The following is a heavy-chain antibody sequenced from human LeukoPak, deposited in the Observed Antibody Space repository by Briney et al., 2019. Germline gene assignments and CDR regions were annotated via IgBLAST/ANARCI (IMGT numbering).Heavy chain of an antibody. J-gene: IGHJ4*02. V-gene: IGHV4-59*08. Sequence: SETLSLTCTVSGGSISSYYWSWIRQPPGKGLEWIGYIYYSGSTNYNPSLKSRVTMSVDTSKNQFSLKLSSVTAADTAVYYCARATSIQHLDYWGQGALDTVSS. CDR3: ARATSIQHLDY. D-gene: IGHD5-18*01. CDR2: IYYSGST. CDR1: GGSISSYY.